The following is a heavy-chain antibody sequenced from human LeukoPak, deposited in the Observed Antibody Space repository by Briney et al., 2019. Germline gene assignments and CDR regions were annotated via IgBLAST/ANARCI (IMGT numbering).Heavy chain of an antibody. CDR2: ISYDGSNK. CDR3: AKDVWFGELWWYFDL. D-gene: IGHD3-10*01. J-gene: IGHJ2*01. V-gene: IGHV3-30*04. Sequence: PGRSLRLSCAASGFTFRSYAMHWVRQAPGKGLEWVAVISYDGSNKYYADSVKGRFTISRDNSKNTLYLQMNSLRAEDTAVYYCAKDVWFGELWWYFDLWGRGTLVTVSS. CDR1: GFTFRSYA.